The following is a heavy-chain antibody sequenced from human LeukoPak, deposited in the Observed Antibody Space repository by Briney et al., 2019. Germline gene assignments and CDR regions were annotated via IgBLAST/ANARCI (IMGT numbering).Heavy chain of an antibody. Sequence: ASVKVSCKASGYTFTGYYMHWVRQAPGQGLEWMGWINPNSGGTNYAQRFQGRVTMTRDTSISTAYMELSSLRSEDTAVYYCARAFSRYDFWSGYSRYYFDYWGQGTLVTVSS. CDR3: ARAFSRYDFWSGYSRYYFDY. D-gene: IGHD3-3*01. J-gene: IGHJ4*02. CDR1: GYTFTGYY. V-gene: IGHV1-2*02. CDR2: INPNSGGT.